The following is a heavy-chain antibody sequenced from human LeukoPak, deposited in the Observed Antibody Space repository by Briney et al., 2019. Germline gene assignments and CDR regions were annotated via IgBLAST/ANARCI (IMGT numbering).Heavy chain of an antibody. CDR3: AKVFSP. CDR1: GFTFSGYA. Sequence: PGGSLRLSCATSGFTFSGYAMNWVRQAPGKGLEWVSRISDSGGTIHHADSVQGRSTISRDNSKNTLYLQMNSLRAEDTAVYYCAKVFSPWGQGTLVTVSS. CDR2: ISDSGGTI. J-gene: IGHJ5*02. V-gene: IGHV3-23*01.